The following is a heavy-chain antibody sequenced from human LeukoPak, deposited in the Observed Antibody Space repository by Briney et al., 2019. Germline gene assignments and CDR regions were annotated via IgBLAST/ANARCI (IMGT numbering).Heavy chain of an antibody. CDR2: ISGSDSHT. V-gene: IGHV3-11*06. Sequence: GGSLRLSCAASGFTFSDYYMSWIRQAPGKGLEWLSYISGSDSHTTYADSVRGRFTISRDNAKNSLSLQVNSLRADDTAVYYCARVGSTVAAGTPDYWGQGTLVTVSS. CDR3: ARVGSTVAAGTPDY. D-gene: IGHD6-13*01. CDR1: GFTFSDYY. J-gene: IGHJ4*02.